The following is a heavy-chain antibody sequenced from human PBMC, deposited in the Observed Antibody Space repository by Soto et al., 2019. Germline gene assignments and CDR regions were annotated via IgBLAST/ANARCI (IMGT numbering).Heavy chain of an antibody. CDR3: ARDCSSASWFGMDV. J-gene: IGHJ6*02. CDR2: INTYTGNT. V-gene: IGHV1-18*04. Sequence: QVQLLQSGGEMKRPGASVRVSCKTSGYTLSSFGMSWLRQAPGQGPEWMGWINTYTGNTHYAPKVQCRVTMTAATSTSTVYLEVRGLRSDDTAVYYCARDCSSASWFGMDVWGQGATVIVSS. CDR1: GYTLSSFG. D-gene: IGHD2-2*01.